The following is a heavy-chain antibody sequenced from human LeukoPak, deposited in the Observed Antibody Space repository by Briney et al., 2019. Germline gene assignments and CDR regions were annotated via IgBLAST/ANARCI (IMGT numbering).Heavy chain of an antibody. CDR3: AKDLISAAVSTPDAFDI. V-gene: IGHV3-23*01. CDR2: ITPTGGTT. CDR1: GFTFSNYG. Sequence: PGGSLRLSCAASGFTFSNYGMNWVRQAPGKGLEWVSGITPTGGTTYYADSVKGRFTISRDNSKNTVFLQMNSLRAEDTAVYYCAKDLISAAVSTPDAFDIWGQGTMVTVSS. J-gene: IGHJ3*02. D-gene: IGHD6-13*01.